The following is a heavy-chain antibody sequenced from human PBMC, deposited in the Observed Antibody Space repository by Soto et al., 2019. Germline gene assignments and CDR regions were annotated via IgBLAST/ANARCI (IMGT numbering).Heavy chain of an antibody. V-gene: IGHV4-34*01. CDR2: INHSGST. Sequence: SETLSLTCAVYGGSFSGYYWSWIRQPPGKGLEWIGEINHSGSTNYNPSLKSRVTISVDTSKNQFSLKLSSVTAADTAVYYCATRPKSPGYCRGGSCYSFSGRFEFWGQGTMVTVAS. D-gene: IGHD2-15*01. CDR1: GGSFSGYY. CDR3: ATRPKSPGYCRGGSCYSFSGRFEF. J-gene: IGHJ3*01.